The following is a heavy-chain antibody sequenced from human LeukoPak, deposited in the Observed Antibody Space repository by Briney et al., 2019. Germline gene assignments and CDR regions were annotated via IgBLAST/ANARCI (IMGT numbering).Heavy chain of an antibody. CDR3: ARDTAPTRWFDP. CDR1: GGSISSGGYY. D-gene: IGHD4-17*01. Sequence: SETLSLTCTVSGGSISSGGYYWSWIRQHPGKGLEWIGYIYYSGSTYYNPSLKSRVIISVDTSKNQFSLKLSSVTAADTAVYYCARDTAPTRWFDPWGQGTLVTVSS. CDR2: IYYSGST. V-gene: IGHV4-31*03. J-gene: IGHJ5*02.